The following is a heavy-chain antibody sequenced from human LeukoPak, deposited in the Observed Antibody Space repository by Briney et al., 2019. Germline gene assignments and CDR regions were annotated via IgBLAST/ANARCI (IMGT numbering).Heavy chain of an antibody. CDR1: GGTFSSYA. Sequence: ASVKVSCKAPGGTFSSYAISWVRQAPGQGLEWMGRIIPIFGTANYAQKFQGRVTITTDESTSTAYMELSSLRSEDTAVYYCARGVAVAGNAPYYYYYYMDVWGKGTTVTVSS. V-gene: IGHV1-69*05. CDR2: IIPIFGTA. J-gene: IGHJ6*03. D-gene: IGHD6-19*01. CDR3: ARGVAVAGNAPYYYYYYMDV.